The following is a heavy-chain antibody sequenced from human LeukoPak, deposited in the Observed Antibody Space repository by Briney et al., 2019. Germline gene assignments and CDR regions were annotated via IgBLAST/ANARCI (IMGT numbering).Heavy chain of an antibody. V-gene: IGHV3-23*01. J-gene: IGHJ4*02. CDR2: ISGSGGST. D-gene: IGHD3-22*01. CDR3: AKDSAEYYYDSSGSYYFDY. CDR1: GFTFSSYA. Sequence: GGSLRLSCAASGFTFSSYAMNWVRQAPGKGLKWASGISGSGGSTYYADSVKGRFTISRDNSKSTLYLQMNSLRAEDTAVYYCAKDSAEYYYDSSGSYYFDYWDQGTLVTVSS.